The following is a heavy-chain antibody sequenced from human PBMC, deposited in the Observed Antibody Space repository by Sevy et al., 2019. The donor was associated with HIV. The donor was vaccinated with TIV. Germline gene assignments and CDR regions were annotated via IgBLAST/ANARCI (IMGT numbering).Heavy chain of an antibody. CDR1: GFAFYENS. V-gene: IGHV3-23*01. CDR2: LSFACGKI. CDR3: AREGCSSPHDS. J-gene: IGHJ4*02. D-gene: IGHD2-8*01. Sequence: GGSLRLSCAASGFAFYENSMSWIRQAPGKGLEGVATLSFACGKINYADSVKGRFTISSDNSQNSFYLQMDNLRVEDTARYYCAREGCSSPHDSWGQGTRVTVSS.